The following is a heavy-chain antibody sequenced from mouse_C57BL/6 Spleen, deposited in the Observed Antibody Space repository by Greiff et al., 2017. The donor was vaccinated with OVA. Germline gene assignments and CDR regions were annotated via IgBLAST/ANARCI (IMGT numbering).Heavy chain of an antibody. CDR1: GYSITSGYD. CDR3: ARGGAQAHFDY. Sequence: EVQLVESGPGMVKPSQSLSLTCTVTGYSITSGYDWHWIRHFPGNKLEWMGYISYSGSTNYNPSLKSRISITHDTSKNHFFLKLNSVTTEDTATYYCARGGAQAHFDYWGQGTTLTVSS. V-gene: IGHV3-1*01. J-gene: IGHJ2*01. D-gene: IGHD3-2*02. CDR2: ISYSGST.